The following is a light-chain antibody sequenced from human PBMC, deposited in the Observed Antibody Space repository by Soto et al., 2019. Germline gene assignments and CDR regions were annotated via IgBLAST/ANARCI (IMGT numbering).Light chain of an antibody. CDR2: EIT. J-gene: IGLJ2*01. Sequence: QSALTQPASVSGSPGQSVTISCTGTSSYVGGYNYVSWYQQHPGKAPKLLISEITNRPSGVSNRFSGSKSGNTASLTISGLQAEDEADDYSSSYTPSNTVVLGGGTKLTVL. V-gene: IGLV2-14*01. CDR1: SSYVGGYNY. CDR3: SSYTPSNTVV.